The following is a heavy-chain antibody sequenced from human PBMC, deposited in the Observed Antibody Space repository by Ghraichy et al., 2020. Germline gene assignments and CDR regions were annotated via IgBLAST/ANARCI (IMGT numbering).Heavy chain of an antibody. J-gene: IGHJ4*02. D-gene: IGHD6-19*01. CDR3: ARLNSSGWHKRPDS. CDR2: IYYSGST. CDR1: GGSISGYY. Sequence: SETLSLTCTVSGGSISGYYWSWIRQPPGKGLEWIGYIYYSGSTNYSPSLESRVTISVDTSKNQFSLKLTSVTAADTAVYYCARLNSSGWHKRPDSWGQGTLVTVSS. V-gene: IGHV4-59*08.